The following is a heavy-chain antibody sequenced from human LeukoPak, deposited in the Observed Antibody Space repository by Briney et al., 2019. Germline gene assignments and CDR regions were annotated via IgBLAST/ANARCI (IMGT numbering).Heavy chain of an antibody. CDR2: IYYSGTT. D-gene: IGHD6-19*01. CDR1: GGSISNYY. CDR3: ARGGWYFRDY. J-gene: IGHJ4*02. V-gene: IGHV4-59*01. Sequence: SETLSLTCTVSGGSISNYYWTWIRQPPGKGLEWIGYIYYSGTTNYNPSLKSRVTISVDTSKNQFSLRLISVTAADTAVYYRARGGWYFRDYWGQGTLVTVSS.